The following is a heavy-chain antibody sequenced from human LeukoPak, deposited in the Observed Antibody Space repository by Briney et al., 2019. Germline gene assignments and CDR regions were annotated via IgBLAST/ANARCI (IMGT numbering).Heavy chain of an antibody. J-gene: IGHJ2*01. V-gene: IGHV3-53*01. CDR3: ARDTAMAGANWYFDL. Sequence: GGSLRLSCAAAGFTVSSNYMSWVRQAPGKGLEWVSVIYSGGSTYYADSVKGRFTISRDNSKNTLYLQMNSLRAEDTAVYYCARDTAMAGANWYFDLSGRGTLVTVSA. CDR1: GFTVSSNY. D-gene: IGHD6-19*01. CDR2: IYSGGST.